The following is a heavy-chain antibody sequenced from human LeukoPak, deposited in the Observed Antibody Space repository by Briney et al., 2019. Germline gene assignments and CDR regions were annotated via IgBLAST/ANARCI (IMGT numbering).Heavy chain of an antibody. J-gene: IGHJ4*02. V-gene: IGHV3-30-3*01. CDR2: TSYDGSSG. CDR3: ARALSQGAGAAVPSAPIDY. D-gene: IGHD2-2*01. Sequence: GGSLRLSCAASGLTFSDYVLYWVRQAPGKGLEWVAVTSYDGSSGYYTDSVKGRFTVSRDNSRSTLYLQMNSLRVEDTGVYYCARALSQGAGAAVPSAPIDYWGQGTLVTVSS. CDR1: GLTFSDYV.